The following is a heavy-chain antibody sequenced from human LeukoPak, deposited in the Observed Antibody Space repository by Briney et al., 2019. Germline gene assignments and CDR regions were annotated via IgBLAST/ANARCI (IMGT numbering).Heavy chain of an antibody. CDR3: AREGDSAQVDY. V-gene: IGHV4-34*01. CDR1: GXXFSGYY. Sequence: SEXLSXXCAXYGXXFSGYYXXWIRQPPGKGLEWIGEINHSGSTNYNPSLKSRVTISVDTSKNQFSLKLSSVTAADTAVYYCAREGDSAQVDYWGQGTLVTVSS. D-gene: IGHD1-26*01. J-gene: IGHJ4*02. CDR2: INHSGST.